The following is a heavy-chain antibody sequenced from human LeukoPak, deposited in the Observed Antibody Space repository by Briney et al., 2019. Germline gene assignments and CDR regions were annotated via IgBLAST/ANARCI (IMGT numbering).Heavy chain of an antibody. V-gene: IGHV3-21*01. CDR3: ARTYTIFGVVRSSYHMDV. D-gene: IGHD3-3*01. CDR1: GFTFSSYS. Sequence: GGSLRLSCAASGFTFSSYSMNWVRQAPGKGLEWVSSISSSSSYICYADSVKGRFTISRDNAKSSLYLQMNSLRAEDTAVYYCARTYTIFGVVRSSYHMDVWGKGTTVTVSS. CDR2: ISSSSSYI. J-gene: IGHJ6*03.